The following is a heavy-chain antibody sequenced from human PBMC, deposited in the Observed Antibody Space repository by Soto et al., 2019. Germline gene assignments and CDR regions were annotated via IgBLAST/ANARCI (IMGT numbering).Heavy chain of an antibody. CDR3: AKDISPAARYYFDY. D-gene: IGHD6-6*01. V-gene: IGHV3-30*18. CDR2: ISYDGSNK. Sequence: QVQLVESGGGVVQPGRSLRLSCAASGFTFSSYGMHWVRQAPGKGLEWVAVISYDGSNKYYADSVKGRFTISRDNSKNTLYLQMNSLRAEDTAVYYCAKDISPAARYYFDYWGQGTLVTVSS. CDR1: GFTFSSYG. J-gene: IGHJ4*02.